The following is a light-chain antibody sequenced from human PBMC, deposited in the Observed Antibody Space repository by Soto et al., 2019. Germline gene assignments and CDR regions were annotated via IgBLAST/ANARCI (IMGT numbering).Light chain of an antibody. CDR2: DAS. V-gene: IGKV1-5*01. J-gene: IGKJ1*01. Sequence: DIQMTQSPSTLSASVGDRVTITCRASQTISSWLAWYQQKPGKAPKLLIYDASNLESGVPSRFSGSGSGTEFTLTIRSLQPDDFATYYCQQYNSSPWTFGQGTKVEIK. CDR3: QQYNSSPWT. CDR1: QTISSW.